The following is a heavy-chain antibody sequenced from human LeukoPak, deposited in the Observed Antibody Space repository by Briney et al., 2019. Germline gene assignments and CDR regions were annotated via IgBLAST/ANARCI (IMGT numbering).Heavy chain of an antibody. CDR1: GYTFTGYW. J-gene: IGHJ1*01. CDR3: SRDTRAADAEYFQH. CDR2: INPSSGNA. D-gene: IGHD2-15*01. V-gene: IGHV1-46*01. Sequence: ASVKVSCKAFGYTFTGYWMHWVRQAPGQGLEWMGMINPSSGNARYAQKFQGRVTMARDTSTSTMYMELSSLRSEDTAVYYCSRDTRAADAEYFQHWGQGTLVIVSS.